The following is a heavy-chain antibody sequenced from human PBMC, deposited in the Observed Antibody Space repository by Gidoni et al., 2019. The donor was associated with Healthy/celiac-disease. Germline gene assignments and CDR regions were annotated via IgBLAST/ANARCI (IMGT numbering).Heavy chain of an antibody. V-gene: IGHV3-21*01. CDR1: GFTFSSYS. CDR3: ARGYYYDSSGYYMELGPNYYYYGMDV. J-gene: IGHJ6*02. CDR2: ISSSSSYI. Sequence: EVQLVESGGGLVKPGGSLRLSCAASGFTFSSYSMNWVRQAPGKGLEWVSSISSSSSYIYYADSVKGRFTISRDNAKNSLYLQMNSLRAEDTAVYYCARGYYYDSSGYYMELGPNYYYYGMDVWGQGTTVTVSS. D-gene: IGHD3-22*01.